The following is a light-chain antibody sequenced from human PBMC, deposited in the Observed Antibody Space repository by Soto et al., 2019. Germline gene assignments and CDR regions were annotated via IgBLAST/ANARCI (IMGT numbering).Light chain of an antibody. CDR3: QQYNTYLWT. CDR1: QSIINW. J-gene: IGKJ1*01. Sequence: DIQMTQSPSTLSASVGDRVIITCRASQSIINWLAWYQQKPGRLPRLLIYQASTLESGVPSRFSGSGSGTEFTLTISSLQPDDFATYYCQQYNTYLWTFDQGTKVEIK. V-gene: IGKV1-5*03. CDR2: QAS.